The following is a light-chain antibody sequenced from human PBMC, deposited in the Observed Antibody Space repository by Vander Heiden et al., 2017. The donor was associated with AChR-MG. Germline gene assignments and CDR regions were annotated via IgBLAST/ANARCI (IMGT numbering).Light chain of an antibody. V-gene: IGKV3-15*01. J-gene: IGKJ4*01. CDR2: AAS. Sequence: EIVMTQSPATLSLSPGERATLSCRASQSVDSNLAWYQQKPGQAPRLRIYAASTRATGIPARFSGSRSASRPGTEFTLTISSLQSEDFAVYYCQQYNNWPPLTFGGGTRVEIK. CDR3: QQYNNWPPLT. CDR1: QSVDSN.